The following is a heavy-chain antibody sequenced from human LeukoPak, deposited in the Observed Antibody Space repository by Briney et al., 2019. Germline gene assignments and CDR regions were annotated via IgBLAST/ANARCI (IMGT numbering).Heavy chain of an antibody. J-gene: IGHJ2*01. V-gene: IGHV4-38-2*02. Sequence: SETLSLTSTVSGYYISSGYYWGWVRQPPGEGLGWIGGIYHSGNTDYNPSLKSQVTIAVDTSKNQFSLKLSSLTAAATAVYYCARHEHSSSWSAPGYFDVWGRGALVTVSS. D-gene: IGHD6-13*01. CDR1: GYYISSGYY. CDR2: IYHSGNT. CDR3: ARHEHSSSWSAPGYFDV.